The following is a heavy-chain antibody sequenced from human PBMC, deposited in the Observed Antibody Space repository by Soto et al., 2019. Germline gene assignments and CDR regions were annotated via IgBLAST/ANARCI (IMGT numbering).Heavy chain of an antibody. V-gene: IGHV4-59*08. CDR2: IYYSGST. CDR1: GGSISSYY. D-gene: IGHD1-26*01. Sequence: SDTLSLTSTVSGGSISSYYWSWIRQPPGPGLEWIGYIYYSGSTNYNPSLKSRVTISVDTSKNQFSLKLSSVTAADTAVYYCTRGLFSGSYYSGGWYYFDSWGQGTMVTVS. J-gene: IGHJ4*02. CDR3: TRGLFSGSYYSGGWYYFDS.